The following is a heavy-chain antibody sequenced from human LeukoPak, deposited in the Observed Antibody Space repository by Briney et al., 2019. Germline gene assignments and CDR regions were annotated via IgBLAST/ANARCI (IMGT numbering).Heavy chain of an antibody. CDR3: ARMRYYHDDSCPSHPYFSHYMDV. J-gene: IGHJ6*03. CDR2: ISRSGGTT. CDR1: GFSFNDYY. Sequence: GGSLRLSRTASGFSFNDYYMTWVRQAPGKGLEGVSYISRSGGTTYLADSVRGGFIISRDNAKDTLYVQVNTHTDEDTDVYYRARMRYYHDDSCPSHPYFSHYMDVWGKGTPVTVS. V-gene: IGHV3-11*01. D-gene: IGHD3-22*01.